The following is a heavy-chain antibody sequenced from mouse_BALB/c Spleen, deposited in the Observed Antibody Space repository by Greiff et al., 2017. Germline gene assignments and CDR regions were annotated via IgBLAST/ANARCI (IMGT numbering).Heavy chain of an antibody. V-gene: IGHV1-69*02. J-gene: IGHJ3*01. CDR3: ARRVGAWFAY. CDR2: IDPSDSYT. Sequence: QVQLQQPGAELVKPGASVKLSCKASGYTFTSYWMHWVKQRPGQGLEWIGEIDPSDSYTNYNQKFKGKATLTVDKSSSTAYMQLSSLTSEDSAVYYCARRVGAWFAYWGQGTLVTVSA. CDR1: GYTFTSYW.